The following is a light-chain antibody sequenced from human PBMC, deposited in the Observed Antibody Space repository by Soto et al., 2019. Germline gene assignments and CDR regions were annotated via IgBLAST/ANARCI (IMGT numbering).Light chain of an antibody. CDR2: GSS. CDR1: QSVTSNY. V-gene: IGKV3-20*01. Sequence: EIVLTQSPGTLSLSLGERATLSCRASQSVTSNYLAWYQQKPGQAPRLLIYGSSSRATGIPDRFSGSGSGTDFTLTISRLETEDFAAYYCQHFGSSPTFGQGTKVDIK. J-gene: IGKJ1*01. CDR3: QHFGSSPT.